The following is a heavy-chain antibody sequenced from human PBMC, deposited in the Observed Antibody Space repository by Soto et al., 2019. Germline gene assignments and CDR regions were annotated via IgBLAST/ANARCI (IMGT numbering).Heavy chain of an antibody. Sequence: QVQLVESGGGVVQPGRSLRLSCAASGFTFSSYGMHWVRQAPVKGLEWVVVISYDGSNKYYADSVKGRFTISRDNSKNTLYLQMNSLRAEDTAVYYCAKDLEVRGNYGMDVWGQGTTVTVSS. CDR3: AKDLEVRGNYGMDV. J-gene: IGHJ6*02. D-gene: IGHD3-10*01. CDR1: GFTFSSYG. CDR2: ISYDGSNK. V-gene: IGHV3-30*18.